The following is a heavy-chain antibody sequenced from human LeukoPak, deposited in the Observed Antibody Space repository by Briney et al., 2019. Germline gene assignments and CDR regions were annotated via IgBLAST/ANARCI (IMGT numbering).Heavy chain of an antibody. Sequence: GASVKVSCKASGYTFTGYYTHWVRQAPGQGLEWMGWINPNSGGTNYAQKFQGRVTMTRDTSISTAYMELSRLRSDDTAVYYCARDFSFDSSGYPPWGQGTLVTVSS. J-gene: IGHJ5*02. CDR3: ARDFSFDSSGYPP. CDR2: INPNSGGT. V-gene: IGHV1-2*02. D-gene: IGHD3-22*01. CDR1: GYTFTGYY.